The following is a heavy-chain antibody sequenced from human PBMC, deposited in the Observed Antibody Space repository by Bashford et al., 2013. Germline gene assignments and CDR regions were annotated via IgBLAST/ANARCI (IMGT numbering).Heavy chain of an antibody. CDR1: GGTFSSYA. Sequence: SVKVSCKASGGTFSSYAISWVRQAPGQGLEWMGGIIPIFGTANYAQKFQGRVTITADKSTSTAYMELSSLRSEDTAVYYCARDSSQRELLYWYFDLWGRGTLVTVSS. CDR2: IIPIFGTA. V-gene: IGHV1-69*06. CDR3: ARDSSQRELLYWYFDL. J-gene: IGHJ2*01. D-gene: IGHD1-26*01.